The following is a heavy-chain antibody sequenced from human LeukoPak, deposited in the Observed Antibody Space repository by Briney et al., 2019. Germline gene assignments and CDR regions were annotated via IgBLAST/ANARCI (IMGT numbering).Heavy chain of an antibody. V-gene: IGHV3-74*01. Sequence: PGGSLRLSCAASGFMFSGYWMHWVRQGPEKGLELVSRIYNDGNGIIYADSVKGRFTTSRDNAKNTLYLQMSSLRVEDTAVYYCATGGGWEPSSGVVTHIDVWGKGTTVTVSS. CDR1: GFMFSGYW. CDR2: IYNDGNGI. J-gene: IGHJ6*03. D-gene: IGHD3-3*01. CDR3: ATGGGWEPSSGVVTHIDV.